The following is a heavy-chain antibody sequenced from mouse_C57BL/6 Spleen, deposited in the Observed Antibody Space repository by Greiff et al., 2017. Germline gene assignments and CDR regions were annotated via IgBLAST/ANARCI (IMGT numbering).Heavy chain of an antibody. V-gene: IGHV5-16*01. CDR1: GFTFSDYY. CDR2: INYDGSST. J-gene: IGHJ2*01. CDR3: ARGAIGGIYFDY. Sequence: EVKLMESEGGLVQPGSSMKLSCTASGFTFSDYYMAWVRQVPEKGLEWVANINYDGSSTYYLDSLKSRFIISRDNAKNILYLQMSSLKSEDTATYYCARGAIGGIYFDYWGQGTTLTVSS. D-gene: IGHD1-1*02.